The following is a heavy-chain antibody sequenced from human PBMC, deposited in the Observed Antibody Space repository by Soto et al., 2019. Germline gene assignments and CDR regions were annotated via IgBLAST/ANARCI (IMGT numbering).Heavy chain of an antibody. Sequence: PSETLSLTCTVSGGSISSYYWSWIRQPPGKGLEWIGYIYYSGSTNYNPSLKSRVTISVDTSKNQFSLKLSSVTAADTAVYYCARVSYDILTGYYGIDYWGQGTLVTVSS. V-gene: IGHV4-59*01. CDR1: GGSISSYY. CDR2: IYYSGST. D-gene: IGHD3-9*01. CDR3: ARVSYDILTGYYGIDY. J-gene: IGHJ4*02.